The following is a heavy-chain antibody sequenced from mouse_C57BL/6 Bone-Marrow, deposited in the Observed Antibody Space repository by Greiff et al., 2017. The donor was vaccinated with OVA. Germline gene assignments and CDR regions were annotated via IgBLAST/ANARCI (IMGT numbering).Heavy chain of an antibody. CDR3: ARKAYSNYYFDY. D-gene: IGHD2-5*01. V-gene: IGHV3-6*01. CDR1: GYSITSGYY. CDR2: ISYDGSN. Sequence: ESGPGLVKPSQSLSLTCSVTGYSITSGYYWNWIRQFPGNKLEWMGYISYDGSNNYNPSLKNRISITRDTSKNQFFLKLNSVTTEDTATYYCARKAYSNYYFDYWGQGTTLTVSS. J-gene: IGHJ2*01.